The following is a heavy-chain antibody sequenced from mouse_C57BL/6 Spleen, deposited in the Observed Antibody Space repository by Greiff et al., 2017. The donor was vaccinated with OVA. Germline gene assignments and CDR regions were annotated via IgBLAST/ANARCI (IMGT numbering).Heavy chain of an antibody. D-gene: IGHD1-1*01. V-gene: IGHV1-61*01. CDR3: ARTFYYGSSLYYAMDY. CDR2: IYPSDSET. J-gene: IGHJ4*01. Sequence: QVQLQQPGAELVRPGSSVKLSCKASGYTFTSYWMDWVKQRPGQGLEWIGNIYPSDSETHYNQKFKDKATLTVDKSSSTAYMQLSSLTSEDSAVYYGARTFYYGSSLYYAMDYWGQGTSVTVSS. CDR1: GYTFTSYW.